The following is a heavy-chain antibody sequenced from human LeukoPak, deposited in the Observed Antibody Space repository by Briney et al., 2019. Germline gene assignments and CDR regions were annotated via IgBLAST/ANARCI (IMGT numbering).Heavy chain of an antibody. CDR2: INTNTGNP. CDR1: GYTFTSYA. D-gene: IGHD3-22*01. V-gene: IGHV7-4-1*02. CDR3: ARDVYSYYENWFDP. J-gene: IGHJ5*02. Sequence: GASVKVSCKASGYTFTSYAMNWVRQAPGQGLEWMGWINTNTGNPTYAQGFTGRFVFSLDTSVSTAYLQISSLKPEDTAVYYCARDVYSYYENWFDPWGQGTLVTVSS.